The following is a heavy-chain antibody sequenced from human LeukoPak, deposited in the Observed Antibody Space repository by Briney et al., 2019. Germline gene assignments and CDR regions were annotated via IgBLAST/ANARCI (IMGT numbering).Heavy chain of an antibody. CDR3: ARHRRPGVSSGWYYY. Sequence: GSLRLSCAASGFTFSSYAMSWIRQPPGKGLEWIGYIYYSGSTNYNPSLKSRVTISVDTSKNQFSLKLSSVTAADTAVYYCARHRRPGVSSGWYYYWGQGTLVTVSS. V-gene: IGHV4-59*08. CDR1: GFTFSSYA. CDR2: IYYSGST. D-gene: IGHD6-19*01. J-gene: IGHJ4*02.